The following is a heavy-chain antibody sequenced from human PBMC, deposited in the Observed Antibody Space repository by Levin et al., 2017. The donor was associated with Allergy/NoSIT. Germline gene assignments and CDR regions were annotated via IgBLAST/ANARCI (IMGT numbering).Heavy chain of an antibody. CDR3: ARDDCTLGVCFGY. CDR1: GFTVSSDY. J-gene: IGHJ4*02. Sequence: GGSLRLSCAASGFTVSSDYMSWVRQAPGKGLEWVSVIYSGGTTFYTDSVKGRFTISRDNSKNTLYLQMNSLRAEDTAVYYCARDDCTLGVCFGYWGQGTLVTVSS. V-gene: IGHV3-53*01. D-gene: IGHD2-8*01. CDR2: IYSGGTT.